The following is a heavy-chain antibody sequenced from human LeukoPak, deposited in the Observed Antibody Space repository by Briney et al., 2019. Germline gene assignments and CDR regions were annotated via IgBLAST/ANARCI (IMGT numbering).Heavy chain of an antibody. J-gene: IGHJ4*02. Sequence: ASVNVSCMSSGYTFTGYYMHWVRQAPGQGLEWIGWINPNSGGTNYAQKFQGRVTMTRDTSISTAYMELSRLRYDATAVYYCASETTVTSSFDYWGQGTLVTVSS. CDR3: ASETTVTSSFDY. CDR1: GYTFTGYY. CDR2: INPNSGGT. D-gene: IGHD4-17*01. V-gene: IGHV1-2*02.